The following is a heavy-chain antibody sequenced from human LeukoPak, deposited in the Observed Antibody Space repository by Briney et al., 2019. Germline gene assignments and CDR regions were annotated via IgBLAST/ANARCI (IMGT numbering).Heavy chain of an antibody. J-gene: IGHJ4*02. CDR1: GLTVSSY. Sequence: GGPLRLSCAASGLTVSSYMSWVRPASGKGLEWVSVFYSGGSIYYADSLNGRFTISRDKSKNTLYLQMSGLRAEDTAVYYWARPHCGGVDYWGQGTLATVSS. CDR3: ARPHCGGVDY. D-gene: IGHD4-23*01. V-gene: IGHV3-66*04. CDR2: FYSGGSI.